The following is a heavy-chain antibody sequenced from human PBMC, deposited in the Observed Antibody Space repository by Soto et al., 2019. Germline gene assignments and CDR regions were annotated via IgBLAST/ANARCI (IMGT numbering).Heavy chain of an antibody. Sequence: AAAKVSCKDSCYTFTSYGISLFRHATGQGLECMVLISAYNGNTNYAQKLQGRVTMTTDTSTSTAYMELRSLRSDDTAVYYCARGYSSDAFDIWGQGTMVTVSS. V-gene: IGHV1-18*01. CDR2: ISAYNGNT. CDR3: ARGYSSDAFDI. J-gene: IGHJ3*02. CDR1: CYTFTSYG. D-gene: IGHD5-18*01.